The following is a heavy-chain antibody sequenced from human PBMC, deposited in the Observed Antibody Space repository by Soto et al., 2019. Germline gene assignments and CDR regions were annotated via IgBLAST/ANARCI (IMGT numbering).Heavy chain of an antibody. D-gene: IGHD2-8*01. CDR2: IRFDGSHI. J-gene: IGHJ4*02. CDR1: GSIFRGYG. V-gene: IGHV3-33*01. CDR3: ARDGVGVTAFWGYLDY. Sequence: QVQLVESGGGVVQPGRSLRLSCAASGSIFRGYGMHWVRQAPGKGLEWVAVIRFDGSHINYADSVMGRFTISRDNSKNTLYLEMNSLRVEDTAVYYCARDGVGVTAFWGYLDYWGQGTQVTVSS.